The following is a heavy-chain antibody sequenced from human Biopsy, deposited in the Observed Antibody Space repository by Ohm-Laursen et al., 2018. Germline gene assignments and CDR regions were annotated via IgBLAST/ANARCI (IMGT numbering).Heavy chain of an antibody. CDR1: GGSISNNNYY. V-gene: IGHV4-39*01. CDR2: FFYRGST. D-gene: IGHD3-22*01. Sequence: TLSLTCTVSGGSISNNNYYWGWIRQPPGQGLSGLGSFFYRGSTHYKPSLKSRVNISVNTSKNQFSRKLNSVTAADTAVYYCARDYDTSGYYYVSWGQGTLVTVSS. CDR3: ARDYDTSGYYYVS. J-gene: IGHJ5*02.